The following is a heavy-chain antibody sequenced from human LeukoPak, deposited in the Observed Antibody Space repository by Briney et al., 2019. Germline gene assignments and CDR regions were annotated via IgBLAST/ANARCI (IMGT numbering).Heavy chain of an antibody. D-gene: IGHD6-19*01. CDR3: ARDVGFNNGWPA. CDR1: GFSFRTYE. CDR2: ISVGGSDE. V-gene: IGHV3-48*03. Sequence: PGGSLRLSCVASGFSFRTYEMNWVRRAPGKGLEWISYISVGGSDEDYADSVKGRFSISRDNAKNSLFLQMNSLRVEDTAVYYCARDVGFNNGWPAWGQGTLVTVSS. J-gene: IGHJ5*02.